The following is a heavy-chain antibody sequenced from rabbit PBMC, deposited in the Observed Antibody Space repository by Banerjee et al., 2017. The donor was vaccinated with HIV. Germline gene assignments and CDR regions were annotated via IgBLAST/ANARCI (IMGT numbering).Heavy chain of an antibody. CDR2: IYTGSGAT. Sequence: QSLEESGGDLVKPGASLTLTCTASGFSFSSHYYICWVRQAPGKGLEWVGCIYTGSGATYYANWVNGRFTISRSTSLNTVDLKVTSLTAADTATYFCARDPGAFGDLPLWGPGTLVTVS. J-gene: IGHJ4*01. V-gene: IGHV1S43*01. CDR1: GFSFSSHYY. D-gene: IGHD5-1*01. CDR3: ARDPGAFGDLPL.